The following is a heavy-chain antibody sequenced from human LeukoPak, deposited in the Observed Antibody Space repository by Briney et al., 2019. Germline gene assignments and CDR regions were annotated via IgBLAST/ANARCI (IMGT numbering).Heavy chain of an antibody. J-gene: IGHJ6*02. Sequence: ASVKVSCKASGCTFTSYGISWVRQAPGQGLEWMGWISAYNGNTNYAQKLQGRVTMTTDTSTSTAYMELRSLRSDDTAVYYCARVSLRIDYYYYYGMDVWGQGTTVTVSS. CDR1: GCTFTSYG. D-gene: IGHD3-10*01. CDR2: ISAYNGNT. V-gene: IGHV1-18*01. CDR3: ARVSLRIDYYYYYGMDV.